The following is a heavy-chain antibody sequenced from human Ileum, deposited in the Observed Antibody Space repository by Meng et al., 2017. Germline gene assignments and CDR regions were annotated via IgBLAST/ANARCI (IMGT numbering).Heavy chain of an antibody. V-gene: IGHV3-11*01. CDR3: ARRGYSYGYYYYGLDV. Sequence: GGSLRLSCAASGFTFSDYYMSWIRQAPGKGLEWVSYISSSGSTIYYADSVKGRFTISRDNAKNSLYLQMNSLRAEDTAVYYCARRGYSYGYYYYGLDVWGQGTTVTVSS. D-gene: IGHD5-18*01. J-gene: IGHJ6*02. CDR1: GFTFSDYY. CDR2: ISSSGSTI.